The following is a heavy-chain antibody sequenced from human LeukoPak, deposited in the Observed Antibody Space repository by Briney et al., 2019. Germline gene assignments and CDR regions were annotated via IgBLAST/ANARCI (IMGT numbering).Heavy chain of an antibody. CDR1: GYTFTSYD. V-gene: IGHV1-8*01. CDR2: MNPNCGNT. Sequence: ASVKVSCKASGYTFTSYDINWVRQATGQGLEWMGWMNPNCGNTGYAQKFQGRVTMTRNTSISTAYMELSSLRSEDTAVYYCARGPPIQLWPRYYYYYYGTDVWGQGTTVTVSS. D-gene: IGHD5-18*01. CDR3: ARGPPIQLWPRYYYYYYGTDV. J-gene: IGHJ6*02.